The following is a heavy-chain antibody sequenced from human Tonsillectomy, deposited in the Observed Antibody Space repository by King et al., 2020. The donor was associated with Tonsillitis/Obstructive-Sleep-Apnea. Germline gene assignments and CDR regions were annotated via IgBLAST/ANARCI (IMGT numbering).Heavy chain of an antibody. D-gene: IGHD1-26*01. Sequence: QVQLVESGGGVVQPGRSLRFSCAASGFTFSSYAMHWVRQAPGKGLEWVAVISYDGSNKYYADSVKGRFTISRDNSKNTLYLQMNSLRAEDTAVYYCARDGESYYVHYFDYWGQGTLVTVSS. CDR2: ISYDGSNK. CDR1: GFTFSSYA. V-gene: IGHV3-30*04. CDR3: ARDGESYYVHYFDY. J-gene: IGHJ4*02.